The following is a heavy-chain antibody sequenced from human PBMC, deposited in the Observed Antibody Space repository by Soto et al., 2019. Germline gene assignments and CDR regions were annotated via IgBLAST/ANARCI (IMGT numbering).Heavy chain of an antibody. J-gene: IGHJ5*02. CDR2: IYPGRNI. D-gene: IGHD2-15*01. CDR1: GATISSSVW. V-gene: IGHV4-4*02. CDR3: ARKFGGLRSWCDP. Sequence: SETLSLTSAVSGATISSSVWWSWVRQTPGKGLEWIGEIYPGRNINYNPSLKGRAIISLDKSKNQFSLNLTSVTAADTSIYYCARKFGGLRSWCDPWGQGTRVTVSS.